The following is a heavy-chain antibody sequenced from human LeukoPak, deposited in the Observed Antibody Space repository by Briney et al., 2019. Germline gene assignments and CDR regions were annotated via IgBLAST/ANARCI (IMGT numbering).Heavy chain of an antibody. CDR2: IWYDGSNK. Sequence: PGGSLRLSCAASGFTFSSYGMHWVRQAPGKGLEWVAVIWYDGSNKHYADSVKGRFTISRDNSKNTLYLQMNSLRAEDTAVYYCARSRILTGYYYYYGMDVWGQGTTVTVSS. D-gene: IGHD3-9*01. CDR3: ARSRILTGYYYYYGMDV. J-gene: IGHJ6*02. CDR1: GFTFSSYG. V-gene: IGHV3-33*01.